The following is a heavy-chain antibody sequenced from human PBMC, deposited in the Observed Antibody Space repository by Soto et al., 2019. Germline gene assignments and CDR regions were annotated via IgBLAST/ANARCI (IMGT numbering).Heavy chain of an antibody. CDR3: AKDRGGGFWSGYPSYYYYYGMDV. V-gene: IGHV3-23*01. CDR1: GFTFSSYA. Sequence: GGSLRLSCAASGFTFSSYAMSWVRQAPGKGLEWVSAISGSGGSTYYADSVKGRFTISRDNSKNTLYLQMNSLRVEDTAVYYCAKDRGGGFWSGYPSYYYYYGMDVWGQGTTVTVSS. J-gene: IGHJ6*02. D-gene: IGHD3-3*01. CDR2: ISGSGGST.